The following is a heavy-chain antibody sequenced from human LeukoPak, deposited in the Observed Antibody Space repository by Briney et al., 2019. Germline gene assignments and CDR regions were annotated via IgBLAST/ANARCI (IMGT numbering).Heavy chain of an antibody. CDR2: FDPEDGET. J-gene: IGHJ6*02. V-gene: IGHV1-24*01. Sequence: ASVKVSCKVSGYTLTELSMHWVRQAPGEGLEWMGGFDPEDGETIYAQKFQGRVTMTEDTSTDTAYMELSSLRSEDTAVYYCATPSRIQLWSIASSYYYGMDVWGQGTTVTVSS. CDR1: GYTLTELS. D-gene: IGHD5-18*01. CDR3: ATPSRIQLWSIASSYYYGMDV.